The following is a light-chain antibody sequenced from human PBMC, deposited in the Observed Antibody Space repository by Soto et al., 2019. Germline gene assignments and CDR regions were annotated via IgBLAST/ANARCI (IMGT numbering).Light chain of an antibody. CDR1: ESVSSN. CDR3: QQYNNWPPSII. CDR2: GAS. V-gene: IGKV3-15*01. Sequence: VVTLSPATLSLSPGERATLSCRAIESVSSNLAWYQQRPGQAHRLLIYGASTRATDTPVRFRGSGSGTEFTLTISSLQSEDFAVYYCQQYNNWPPSIIFGQGTRLEIK. J-gene: IGKJ5*01.